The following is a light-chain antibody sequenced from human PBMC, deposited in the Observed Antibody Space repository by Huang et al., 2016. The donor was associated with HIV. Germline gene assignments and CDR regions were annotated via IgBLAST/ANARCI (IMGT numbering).Light chain of an antibody. CDR2: ELC. CDR1: QSLLHSDGKTY. CDR3: MEGIHPPT. V-gene: IGKV2-29*02. Sequence: DIVMTQTPLSLSVTPGQSASISCKSSQSLLHSDGKTYLYWYLQKPGQPPQLLMYELCSRFSGVAKRISGSGAGTDFTLNISRVEDEDVGIYYCMEGIHPPTFGQGTKVEI. J-gene: IGKJ1*01.